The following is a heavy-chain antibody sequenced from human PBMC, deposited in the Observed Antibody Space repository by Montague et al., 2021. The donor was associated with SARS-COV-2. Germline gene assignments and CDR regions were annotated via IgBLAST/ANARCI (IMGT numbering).Heavy chain of an antibody. CDR1: GGSIGSYY. CDR3: ARDFDY. J-gene: IGHJ4*02. Sequence: SETLSLTCTVSGGSIGSYYWSWIRQPPGKGLEWIGYMYYSGSTNYNPSLKSRVTLSVDTSKNQFSLKLSSVTAADTAVYYCARDFDYWGQGTPVTVSS. V-gene: IGHV4-59*13. CDR2: MYYSGST.